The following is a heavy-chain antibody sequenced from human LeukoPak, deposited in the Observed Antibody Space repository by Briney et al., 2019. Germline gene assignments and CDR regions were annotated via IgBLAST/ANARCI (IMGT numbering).Heavy chain of an antibody. CDR2: INPSGGST. V-gene: IGHV1-46*01. CDR3: ARNSYDSSGYYLGLND. Sequence: GASVKVSCKASGYTFTSYYMHWVRQAPGQGLEWMGIINPSGGSTSYAQKFQGRVTMTRDMSTSTVYMELSSLRSEDTAVYYCARNSYDSSGYYLGLNDWGQGTLVTVSS. CDR1: GYTFTSYY. J-gene: IGHJ4*02. D-gene: IGHD3-22*01.